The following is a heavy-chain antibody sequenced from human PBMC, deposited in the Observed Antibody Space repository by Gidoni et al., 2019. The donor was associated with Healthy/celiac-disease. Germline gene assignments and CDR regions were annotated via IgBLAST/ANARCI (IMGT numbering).Heavy chain of an antibody. V-gene: IGHV3-43*01. CDR1: ASTVDDDS. CDR3: AKGRSPTDGDNDPYYYYGMDV. CDR2: ISGGGVST. J-gene: IGHJ6*02. Sequence: EVQLVESGRVVVQHGWSLRLSLAASASTVDDDSLHWFRQASGKVLEWVSLISGGGVSTDYAYSVRGRFTNSRDNSKNSLYLQMNSLRTEDTALYYCAKGRSPTDGDNDPYYYYGMDVWGQGTTVTVSS. D-gene: IGHD4-17*01.